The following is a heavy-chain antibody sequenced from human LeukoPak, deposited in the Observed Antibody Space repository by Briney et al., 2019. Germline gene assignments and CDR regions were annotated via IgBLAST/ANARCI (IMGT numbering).Heavy chain of an antibody. Sequence: TSETLSLTCTVSGGSISSSTYYWGWIRQPPGKGLEWIGSIYYSGSTYYNPSLKSRVTISVDTSKNQFSLKLRSVTAADTAVYYCASGSGHYYNWGQGILVTVSS. V-gene: IGHV4-39*01. CDR2: IYYSGST. CDR3: ASGSGHYYN. J-gene: IGHJ4*02. CDR1: GGSISSSTYY. D-gene: IGHD3-22*01.